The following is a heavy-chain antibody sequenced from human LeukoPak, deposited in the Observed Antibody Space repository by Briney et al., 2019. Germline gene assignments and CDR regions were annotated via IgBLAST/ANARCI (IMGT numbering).Heavy chain of an antibody. CDR3: GNHSHDGSAPYYGVQFHA. D-gene: IGHD3-22*01. Sequence: GGSLRLSCAASGFTVSSNYMSRVRQVPGKGLEWVSVIYSGGSTYYAESVKGRFTISRDNSKNTVYLQMNSLRAEDTAVYYWGNHSHDGSAPYYGVQFHAWGQETLVTVPS. V-gene: IGHV3-53*01. CDR2: IYSGGST. CDR1: GFTVSSNY. J-gene: IGHJ5*02.